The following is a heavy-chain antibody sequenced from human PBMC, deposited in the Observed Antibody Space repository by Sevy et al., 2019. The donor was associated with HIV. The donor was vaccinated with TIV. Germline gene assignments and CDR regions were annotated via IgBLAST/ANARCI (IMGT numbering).Heavy chain of an antibody. CDR2: ISGSGITT. CDR3: AAGVGAAPGDY. CDR1: GFTFSDYF. Sequence: GGSLRLSCAASGFTFSDYFMTWIRQAPGKGLEWVSHISGSGITTYYADSVKGRFIVSWDNAKNSLYLQMNSLRAEDTAVFYCAAGVGAAPGDYWGQGTLVTVSS. D-gene: IGHD2-15*01. J-gene: IGHJ4*02. V-gene: IGHV3-11*01.